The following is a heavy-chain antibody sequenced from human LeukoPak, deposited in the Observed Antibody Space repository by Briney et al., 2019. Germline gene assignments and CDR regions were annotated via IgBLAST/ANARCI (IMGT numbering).Heavy chain of an antibody. D-gene: IGHD3-22*01. J-gene: IGHJ4*02. CDR1: GFTFDDYA. Sequence: GGSLRLSCAASGFTFDDYAMHWVRQAPGKGLEWVSGISWNSGSIGYADSVKGRFTISRDNAKNSLYLQMNSLRAEDTALCYCAKGPIFYYDSSGYRGPIDYWGQGTLVTVSS. CDR2: ISWNSGSI. V-gene: IGHV3-9*01. CDR3: AKGPIFYYDSSGYRGPIDY.